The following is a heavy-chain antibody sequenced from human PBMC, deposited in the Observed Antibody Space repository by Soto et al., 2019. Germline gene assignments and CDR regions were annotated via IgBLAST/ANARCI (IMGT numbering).Heavy chain of an antibody. CDR3: ARVGSSGWSPDY. CDR1: GGSISGYY. J-gene: IGHJ4*02. Sequence: SETLSLTCTVSGGSISGYYWTWIRQPPGKGLEWIGYIFYSGVTNYNPSLKSRVTLSVDTFKNQFSLKLRSVTAADTAVYYCARVGSSGWSPDYWGRGTLVTVSS. CDR2: IFYSGVT. D-gene: IGHD6-19*01. V-gene: IGHV4-59*01.